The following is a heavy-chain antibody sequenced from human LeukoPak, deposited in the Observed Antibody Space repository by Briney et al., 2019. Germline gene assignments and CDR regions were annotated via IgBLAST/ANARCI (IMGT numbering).Heavy chain of an antibody. J-gene: IGHJ5*02. Sequence: GASVKVSCKASGYSFADYYMHWVRQAPGQGLEWMGWIKPNSGGTRSAQKFQGRVTMTRDTSISTAYTELSSLRYDDTAVYYCATNILVRDIINWFDPWGQGTLVTVSS. V-gene: IGHV1-2*02. CDR2: IKPNSGGT. CDR1: GYSFADYY. CDR3: ATNILVRDIINWFDP. D-gene: IGHD3-10*01.